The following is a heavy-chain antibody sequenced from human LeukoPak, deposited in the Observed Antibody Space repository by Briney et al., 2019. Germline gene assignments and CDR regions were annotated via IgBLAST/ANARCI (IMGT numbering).Heavy chain of an antibody. J-gene: IGHJ6*02. V-gene: IGHV3-30*18. D-gene: IGHD6-19*01. Sequence: GRSLRLSCAASGFNFGSYGMHWVRQAPGKGLEWVAVISYDGSHEYYADSVKGRFTISRDSSRNTLYLQMDSLRPEDTAMYYCSKSAVAGTHYYYYDVDVWGQGTTVTVSS. CDR3: SKSAVAGTHYYYYDVDV. CDR1: GFNFGSYG. CDR2: ISYDGSHE.